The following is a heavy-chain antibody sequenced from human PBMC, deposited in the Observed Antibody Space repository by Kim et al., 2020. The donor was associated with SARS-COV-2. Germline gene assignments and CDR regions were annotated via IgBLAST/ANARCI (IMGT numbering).Heavy chain of an antibody. J-gene: IGHJ4*02. CDR2: ISAGRENT. V-gene: IGHV3-33*08. CDR3: ARKHAGLNYFDS. CDR1: GFTFSTYA. Sequence: GGSLRLSCAASGFTFSTYAMAWVRQVPGKGLECVAVISAGRENTYYVDSVRGRFSISRDNSKSTLYLQMNSLNVQDTALYYCARKHAGLNYFDSWGQGTL.